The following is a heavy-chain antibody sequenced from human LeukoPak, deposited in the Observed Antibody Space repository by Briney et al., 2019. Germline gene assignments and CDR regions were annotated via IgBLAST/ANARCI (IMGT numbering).Heavy chain of an antibody. Sequence: GGSLRLSCEASGFSFSDYQMTWIRQTPGKGLEWISDISSNGRGTFYADSVKGRFTVSRDNTKKSLYLQMNSLRVEDTAVYYCAREKSFLEWLSTGRRDGYYMDVWGKGTTVTISS. CDR1: GFSFSDYQ. D-gene: IGHD3-3*02. J-gene: IGHJ6*03. V-gene: IGHV3-11*04. CDR2: ISSNGRGT. CDR3: AREKSFLEWLSTGRRDGYYMDV.